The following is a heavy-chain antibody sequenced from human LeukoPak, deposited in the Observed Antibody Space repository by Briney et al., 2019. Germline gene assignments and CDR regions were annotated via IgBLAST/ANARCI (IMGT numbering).Heavy chain of an antibody. Sequence: GGSLRLSCAASGFTISSYAMSWVRQAPGTGLEWVSGISGSGGSTYYADSVEGRFTISRDNSNNTLYLQMTSLRAEDTAIYYCAKDGEPRYRHCYYYMDVWGKGTTVTVSS. J-gene: IGHJ6*03. CDR3: AKDGEPRYRHCYYYMDV. CDR2: ISGSGGST. CDR1: GFTISSYA. D-gene: IGHD3-16*02. V-gene: IGHV3-23*01.